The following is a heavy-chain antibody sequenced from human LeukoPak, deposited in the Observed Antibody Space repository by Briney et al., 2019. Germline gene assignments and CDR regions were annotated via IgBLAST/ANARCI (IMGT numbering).Heavy chain of an antibody. Sequence: GGSLRLSCAASGFTFSDYYMNWIRQAPGKGLEWVSYIRSSGGIIYYADSVKGRFTISRDNAKNSLFLQMNSLRADDTAVYYCARADRNYYMDVWGKGTTVTVSS. CDR1: GFTFSDYY. CDR2: IRSSGGII. V-gene: IGHV3-11*04. CDR3: ARADRNYYMDV. J-gene: IGHJ6*03.